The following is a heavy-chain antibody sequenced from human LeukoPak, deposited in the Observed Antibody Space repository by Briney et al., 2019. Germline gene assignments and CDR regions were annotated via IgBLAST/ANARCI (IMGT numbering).Heavy chain of an antibody. J-gene: IGHJ4*02. Sequence: GGSLRLSCAASGFTFSSYAMSWVRQAPGKGLEWVSAISGSGGSTYYADSVKGRFTISRDNSKNTLYLQRNSLRAEDTAVYYCAKNVRALRFLEWAYYFDYWGQGTLVTVSS. D-gene: IGHD3-3*01. V-gene: IGHV3-23*01. CDR1: GFTFSSYA. CDR3: AKNVRALRFLEWAYYFDY. CDR2: ISGSGGST.